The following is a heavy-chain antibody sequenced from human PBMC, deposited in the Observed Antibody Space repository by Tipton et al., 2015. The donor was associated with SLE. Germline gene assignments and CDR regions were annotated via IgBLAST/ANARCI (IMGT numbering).Heavy chain of an antibody. J-gene: IGHJ3*02. CDR3: AKGGGSYYKDAFDI. V-gene: IGHV3-9*01. D-gene: IGHD1-26*01. CDR1: GFTFDDCA. CDR2: ISWNSGDI. Sequence: SLRLSCAASGFTFDDCAMHWVRQAPGKGLEWVSGISWNSGDIGYADSVRGRFTISRDNAKKSLFLEMNSLRAEDTAVYFCAKGGGSYYKDAFDIWGQGTMVTVSS.